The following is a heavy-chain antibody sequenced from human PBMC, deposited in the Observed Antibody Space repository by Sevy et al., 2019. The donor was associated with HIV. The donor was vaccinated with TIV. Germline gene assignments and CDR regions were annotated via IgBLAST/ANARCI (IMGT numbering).Heavy chain of an antibody. J-gene: IGHJ6*02. CDR1: EFTVSSKY. Sequence: GGSLRPSCAASEFTVSSKYMSLGRQAPGKGLEGGAVIYSGGNTYYANSVKGRFTISRDISKNTLYLQMNSLSAEDTAIYYCATTSTPLYYYALDVWGQGTTVTVSS. V-gene: IGHV3-53*03. D-gene: IGHD2-15*01. CDR3: ATTSTPLYYYALDV. CDR2: IYSGGNT.